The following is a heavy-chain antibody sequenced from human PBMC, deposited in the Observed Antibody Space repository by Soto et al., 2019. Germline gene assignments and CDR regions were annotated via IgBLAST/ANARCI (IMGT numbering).Heavy chain of an antibody. J-gene: IGHJ6*04. Sequence: QEKLVESGGGVVQPGGSLRLSCEASGFMFSSYALHWVRQAPGKGLEWLAIISYDGGNTYYADSVKGRFTISRDGSRYTVYLEMDSLRPEDTGDYYWARDPRPSGYDRQRDVWGEGTTVTVSP. CDR1: GFMFSSYA. CDR3: ARDPRPSGYDRQRDV. CDR2: ISYDGGNT. V-gene: IGHV3-30*17. D-gene: IGHD5-12*01.